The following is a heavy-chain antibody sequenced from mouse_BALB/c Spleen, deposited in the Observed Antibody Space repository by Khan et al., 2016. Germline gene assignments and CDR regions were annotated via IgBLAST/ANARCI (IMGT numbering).Heavy chain of an antibody. CDR3: ARSPCGYDVGFAY. CDR1: GFNIKDTY. CDR2: IDPGNGNT. D-gene: IGHD2-2*01. V-gene: IGHV14-3*02. Sequence: EVQLQESGAELVKPGASVKLSCTASGFNIKDTYMHWVKQRPEQGLEWIGRIDPGNGNTKYDPKFQGKATITADTSSNTAYLQLSSLHSEGTAGYSWARSPCGYDVGFAYWGQGTLVTVSA. J-gene: IGHJ3*01.